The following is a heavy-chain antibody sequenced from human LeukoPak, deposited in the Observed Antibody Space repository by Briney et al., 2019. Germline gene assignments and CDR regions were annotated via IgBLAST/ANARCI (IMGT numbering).Heavy chain of an antibody. CDR2: ISSGSSYI. CDR1: GFTFSTYS. D-gene: IGHD3-10*01. CDR3: ARGEVYLWFGENWFDP. Sequence: GGSLRLSCVASGFTFSTYSMNWVRQAPGKGLEWVSSISSGSSYIYYADSVKGRFTISRDNAKNSLYLQMNSLRAEDTAVYYCARGEVYLWFGENWFDPWGQGTLVTVSS. J-gene: IGHJ5*02. V-gene: IGHV3-21*01.